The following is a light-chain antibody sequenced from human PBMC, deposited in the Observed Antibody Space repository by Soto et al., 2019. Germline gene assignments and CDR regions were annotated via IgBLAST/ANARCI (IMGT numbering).Light chain of an antibody. CDR1: QSVSNNY. CDR2: GAS. Sequence: ICLTQSPGTLSLPPGERATLSCRASQSVSNNYLAWYQQKPGQAPRLLIYGASNRATGIPDRFSGSGSGTDFTLTISRLEPEDFAVYYCQQYGSSGTFGQGTKVDIK. J-gene: IGKJ1*01. CDR3: QQYGSSGT. V-gene: IGKV3-20*01.